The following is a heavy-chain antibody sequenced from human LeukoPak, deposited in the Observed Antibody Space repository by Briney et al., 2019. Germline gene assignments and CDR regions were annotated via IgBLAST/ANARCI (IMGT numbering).Heavy chain of an antibody. Sequence: SETLSLTFTVPRCSIRSYYWSWIRQPAGKGLGWIGRIYTRENTNYNPSLKSQVTKSVDTSKNQFSLKLRSVTAADTACYYCAGVHSFRSGSYDFDYSGEGTLFTVSS. CDR1: RCSIRSYY. CDR2: IYTRENT. D-gene: IGHD1-26*01. J-gene: IGHJ4*02. V-gene: IGHV4-4*07. CDR3: AGVHSFRSGSYDFDY.